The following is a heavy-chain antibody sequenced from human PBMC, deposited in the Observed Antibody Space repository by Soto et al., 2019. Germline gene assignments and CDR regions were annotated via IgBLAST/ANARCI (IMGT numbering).Heavy chain of an antibody. V-gene: IGHV3-23*01. J-gene: IGHJ4*02. Sequence: EVQLFESGGGLIQPGGSLRLSCAASGFTFSNYAMNWVRQAPGKGLEWVSTISSSSGSTYYADSVKGRFTISRDNSKNFLYLQMNSLRGDDTAVYYCAKVGSERYSGQHSDYWGQGTQVTISS. CDR3: AKVGSERYSGQHSDY. D-gene: IGHD5-12*01. CDR2: ISSSSGST. CDR1: GFTFSNYA.